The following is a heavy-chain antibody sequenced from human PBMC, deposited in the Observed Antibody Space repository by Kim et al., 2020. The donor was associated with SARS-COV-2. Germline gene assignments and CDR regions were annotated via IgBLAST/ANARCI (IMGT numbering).Heavy chain of an antibody. CDR2: IYYSGST. V-gene: IGHV4-39*07. CDR1: GGSISSSSYY. Sequence: SETLSLTCTVSGGSISSSSYYWGWIRQPPGKGLEWIGSIYYSGSTYYDPSLKSRVTISVDTSKNQFSLKLSSVTAADTAVYYCARGMYSSNWGYFDYWG. D-gene: IGHD6-13*01. J-gene: IGHJ4*01. CDR3: ARGMYSSNWGYFDY.